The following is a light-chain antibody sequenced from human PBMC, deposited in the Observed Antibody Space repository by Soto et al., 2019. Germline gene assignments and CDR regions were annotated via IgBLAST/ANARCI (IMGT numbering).Light chain of an antibody. Sequence: EIVMPQSPATLSVSPGERAPLSCLASQSVNNNLAWYQQKPGQAHRLLIYGASSRATGIPARFGGSGSGTEFTLTISSIQSEEFAVYYCQKYNDWPITAGQGKRLAI. CDR2: GAS. CDR1: QSVNNN. V-gene: IGKV3-15*01. CDR3: QKYNDWPIT. J-gene: IGKJ5*01.